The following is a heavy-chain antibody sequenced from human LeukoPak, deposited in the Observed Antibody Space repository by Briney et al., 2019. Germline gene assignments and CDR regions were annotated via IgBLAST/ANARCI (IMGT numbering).Heavy chain of an antibody. V-gene: IGHV1-2*02. Sequence: ASVRVSSKASGYTFTVYYMHWVRQAPGQGLEWMGWINPNSGGTNYTQKFQGRVTMTRDTSISTAYMELSRLRSDDTAVYYCARGYLDGGYWGQGTLVTVSS. CDR3: ARGYLDGGY. J-gene: IGHJ4*02. CDR1: GYTFTVYY. CDR2: INPNSGGT. D-gene: IGHD2-2*02.